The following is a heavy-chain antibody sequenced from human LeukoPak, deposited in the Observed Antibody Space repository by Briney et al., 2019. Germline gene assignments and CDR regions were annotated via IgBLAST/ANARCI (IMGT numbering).Heavy chain of an antibody. V-gene: IGHV1-18*01. J-gene: IGHJ6*03. D-gene: IGHD5/OR15-5a*01. CDR1: GYTFTSYG. Sequence: ASVKVSCKASGYTFTSYGISWVRQAPGQGLEWMGWSSGYNGNTNYAQKFQGRVTITADKSTSTAYMELSSLRSEDTAVYYCASLLSTSNYYYCYYYMDVWGKGTTVTVSS. CDR2: SSGYNGNT. CDR3: ASLLSTSNYYYCYYYMDV.